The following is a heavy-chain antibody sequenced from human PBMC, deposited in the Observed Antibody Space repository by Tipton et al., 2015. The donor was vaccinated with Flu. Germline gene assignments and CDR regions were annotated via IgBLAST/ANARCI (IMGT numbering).Heavy chain of an antibody. V-gene: IGHV3-30*03. CDR2: IEYDGSDK. J-gene: IGHJ4*02. CDR3: ARVLESYSLDY. Sequence: SGFTFSSYGMHWVRQAPGKGLEWVAFIEYDGSDKNYADSVKGRFTISKDKSKSTLYLQMISLRLEDTAVYYCARVLESYSLDYWGQGTLVTVSS. CDR1: GFTFSSYG. D-gene: IGHD1-26*01.